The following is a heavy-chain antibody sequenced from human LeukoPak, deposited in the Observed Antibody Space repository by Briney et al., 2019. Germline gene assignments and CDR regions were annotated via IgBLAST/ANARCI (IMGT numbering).Heavy chain of an antibody. Sequence: GGSLRLSCAASGFTFSSYEMNWVRQAPGKGLEWVSYISSSGSTIYYADSVKGRFTISRDNAKNSLYLQMNSLRAEDTAVYYCARVGVVVAATFDYWGQGTLVTVSS. J-gene: IGHJ4*02. CDR3: ARVGVVVAATFDY. D-gene: IGHD2-15*01. CDR2: ISSSGSTI. V-gene: IGHV3-48*03. CDR1: GFTFSSYE.